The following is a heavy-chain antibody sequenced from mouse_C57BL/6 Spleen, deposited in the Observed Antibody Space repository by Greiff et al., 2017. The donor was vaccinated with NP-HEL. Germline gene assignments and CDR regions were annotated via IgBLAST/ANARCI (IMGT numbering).Heavy chain of an antibody. Sequence: QVQLQQSGAELVRPGTSVKVSCKASGYAFTNYLIEWVKQRPGQGLEWIGVINPGSGGTNYTEKFKGKATLTADKSSSTAYMQLSSLTSEDSAVYFCARGDSKGYYFDYWGQGTTLTVSS. D-gene: IGHD2-5*01. CDR3: ARGDSKGYYFDY. V-gene: IGHV1-54*01. CDR1: GYAFTNYL. J-gene: IGHJ2*01. CDR2: INPGSGGT.